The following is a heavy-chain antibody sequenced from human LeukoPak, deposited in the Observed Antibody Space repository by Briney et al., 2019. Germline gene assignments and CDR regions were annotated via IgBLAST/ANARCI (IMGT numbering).Heavy chain of an antibody. CDR3: AKDRKLGSAEYYFDL. J-gene: IGHJ4*02. Sequence: GGSLRLSCAASGFTFSTYAMTWVRQAPGKGLEWVAVVANDGRDKHHADSVKGRFTISRDNSRNTLYLQMNGLSAEDTALYSCAKDRKLGSAEYYFDLWGQGTPVAVSS. CDR2: VANDGRDK. V-gene: IGHV3-30*18. CDR1: GFTFSTYA. D-gene: IGHD2-2*01.